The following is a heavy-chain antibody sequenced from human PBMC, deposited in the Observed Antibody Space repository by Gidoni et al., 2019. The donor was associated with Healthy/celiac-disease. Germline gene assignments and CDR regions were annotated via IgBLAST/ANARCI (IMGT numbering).Heavy chain of an antibody. J-gene: IGHJ3*02. Sequence: QVQLVESGGGVVQPGRSLRLSCAASGFPFSSYRMHWVRQAPGKGLEWVAVIWYDGSNKYYADSVKGRFTISRDNSKNTLYLQMNSLRAEDTAVYYCARAQITPTIAAAGEDAFDIWGQGTMVTVSS. D-gene: IGHD6-13*01. CDR2: IWYDGSNK. CDR3: ARAQITPTIAAAGEDAFDI. CDR1: GFPFSSYR. V-gene: IGHV3-33*01.